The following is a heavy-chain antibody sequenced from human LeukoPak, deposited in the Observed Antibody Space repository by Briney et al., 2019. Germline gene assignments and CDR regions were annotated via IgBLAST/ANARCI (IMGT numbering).Heavy chain of an antibody. D-gene: IGHD3-10*01. J-gene: IGHJ4*02. V-gene: IGHV3-21*01. CDR1: GFTFSGYS. CDR2: ISSSSSYI. Sequence: RRSLRLSRAASGFTFSGYSMNWVRQAPGKWLEWVSSISSSSSYIYYADSVKGRFTISRDNAKNSLYLQMISLRAEDTAVYYCARAGGYYYGSGSLRNWGQGTLVTVSS. CDR3: ARAGGYYYGSGSLRN.